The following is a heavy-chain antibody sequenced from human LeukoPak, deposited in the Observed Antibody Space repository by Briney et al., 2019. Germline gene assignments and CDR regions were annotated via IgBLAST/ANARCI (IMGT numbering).Heavy chain of an antibody. D-gene: IGHD3-9*01. V-gene: IGHV3-33*01. CDR2: IWYDGSNK. CDR3: ARGNDILTGSMDV. J-gene: IGHJ6*02. CDR1: GFTFSSYG. Sequence: PGGSLRLSCAAPGFTFSSYGMHWVRQAPGKGLEWVAVIWYDGSNKYYADSVKGRLTISRDNSKNTLYLQMNSLRAEDTAVYYCARGNDILTGSMDVWGQGTTVTVSS.